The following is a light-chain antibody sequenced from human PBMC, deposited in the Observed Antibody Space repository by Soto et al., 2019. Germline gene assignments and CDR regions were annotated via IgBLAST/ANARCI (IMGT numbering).Light chain of an antibody. CDR3: SSYGGSDNFV. CDR2: EVN. CDR1: SSDVGGYNY. Sequence: QSALTQPPSASGSPGQSVSISCTGTSSDVGGYNYVSWFQQHPGKAPKLIIHEVNQRPSGVPDRFSGSKSGNTASLTVSGLQAEDEADYYCSSYGGSDNFVFGTGTKLTVL. J-gene: IGLJ1*01. V-gene: IGLV2-8*01.